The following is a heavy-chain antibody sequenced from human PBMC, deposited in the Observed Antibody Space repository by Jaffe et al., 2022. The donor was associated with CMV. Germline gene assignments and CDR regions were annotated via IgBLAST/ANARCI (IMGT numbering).Heavy chain of an antibody. CDR3: ARVARDFITIFGVKQLGYFDY. Sequence: QVQLQQWGAGLLKPSETLSLTCAVYGGSFSGYYWSWIRQPPGKGLEWIGEINHSGSTNYNPSLKSRVTISVDTSKNQFSLKLSSVTAADTAVYYCARVARDFITIFGVKQLGYFDYWGQGTLVTVSS. CDR1: GGSFSGYY. D-gene: IGHD3-3*01. J-gene: IGHJ4*02. CDR2: INHSGST. V-gene: IGHV4-34*01.